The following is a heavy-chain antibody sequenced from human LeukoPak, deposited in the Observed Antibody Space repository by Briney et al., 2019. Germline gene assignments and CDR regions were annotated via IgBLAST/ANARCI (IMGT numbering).Heavy chain of an antibody. Sequence: PGGSLRLSCAASGFTFSTYGMHWVRQAPGKGLDWVAFIRYDGSNKYYADSVKGRFTISRDNSKNTVYLQMNSLRAEDTAVYYCARDGGCSGGSCYIHYGMDVWGQGTTVTVSS. CDR1: GFTFSTYG. V-gene: IGHV3-30*02. CDR3: ARDGGCSGGSCYIHYGMDV. D-gene: IGHD2-15*01. J-gene: IGHJ6*02. CDR2: IRYDGSNK.